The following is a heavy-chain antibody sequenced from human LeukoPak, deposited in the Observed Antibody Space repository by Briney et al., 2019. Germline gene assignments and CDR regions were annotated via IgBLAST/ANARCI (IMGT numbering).Heavy chain of an antibody. CDR1: GYTFSDFY. Sequence: ASVKVSCKASGYTFSDFYIHWARQATGQGLEYVGWITPKSGDTYSPQRFQGRVTMTRDASISTAYMELSSLRSDDTAVYFCARVRLADERAWAYWGQGTLVTVSS. D-gene: IGHD3-3*02. J-gene: IGHJ4*02. V-gene: IGHV1-2*02. CDR2: ITPKSGDT. CDR3: ARVRLADERAWAY.